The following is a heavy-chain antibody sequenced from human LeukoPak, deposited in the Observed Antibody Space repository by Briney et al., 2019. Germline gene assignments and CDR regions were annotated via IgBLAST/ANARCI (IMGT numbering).Heavy chain of an antibody. D-gene: IGHD2-2*01. J-gene: IGHJ5*02. Sequence: SETLSLTCAVYGGSFSGYYWSWIRQPPGKGLEWIGEINHSGSTNYNPSPKSRVTISVDTSKNQFSLKLSSVTAADTAVYYCAREGGYCSSTSCYYKFNWFDPWGQGTLVTVSS. V-gene: IGHV4-34*01. CDR1: GGSFSGYY. CDR2: INHSGST. CDR3: AREGGYCSSTSCYYKFNWFDP.